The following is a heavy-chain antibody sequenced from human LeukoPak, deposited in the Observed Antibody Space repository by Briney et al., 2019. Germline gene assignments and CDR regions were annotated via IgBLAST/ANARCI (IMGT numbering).Heavy chain of an antibody. V-gene: IGHV6-1*01. CDR1: GDGVSSNSAA. CDR3: ARDSGAAPPISFDY. Sequence: SQTLSLTCAISGDGVSSNSAAWNWIRQSPSRGLEWLGRTYYRSKWYNDYAVSVKSRITINPDTSKNQFSLQLNSVTPEDTAVYYCARDSGAAPPISFDYWGQGTLVTVSS. CDR2: TYYRSKWYN. J-gene: IGHJ4*02. D-gene: IGHD6-13*01.